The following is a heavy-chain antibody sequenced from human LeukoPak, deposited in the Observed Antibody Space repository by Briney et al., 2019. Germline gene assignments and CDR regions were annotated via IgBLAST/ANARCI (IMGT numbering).Heavy chain of an antibody. CDR3: AKDLDDYVWGSYRSPFDY. CDR1: GFTFSSYG. CDR2: IWYDGSNK. V-gene: IGHV3-33*06. Sequence: PGRSLRLSCAASGFTFSSYGMHWVRQAPGKGLEWVAVIWYDGSNKYYADSVKGRFTISRDNSKNTLYLQMNSLRAEDTAVYYCAKDLDDYVWGSYRSPFDYWGQGTLVTVSS. D-gene: IGHD3-16*02. J-gene: IGHJ4*02.